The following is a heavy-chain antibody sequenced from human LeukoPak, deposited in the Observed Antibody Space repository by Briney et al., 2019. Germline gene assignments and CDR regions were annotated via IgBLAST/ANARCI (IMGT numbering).Heavy chain of an antibody. Sequence: ASVKVSCKASGYTFTSYGISWVRQAPGQGLEWMGWISAYNGNTNYAQKLQGRVTITADESTSTAYMELSSLRSEDTAVYYCARDSVRSSSSWYFSRPSGGDWFDPWGQGTLVTVSS. V-gene: IGHV1-18*01. D-gene: IGHD6-13*01. J-gene: IGHJ5*02. CDR1: GYTFTSYG. CDR3: ARDSVRSSSSWYFSRPSGGDWFDP. CDR2: ISAYNGNT.